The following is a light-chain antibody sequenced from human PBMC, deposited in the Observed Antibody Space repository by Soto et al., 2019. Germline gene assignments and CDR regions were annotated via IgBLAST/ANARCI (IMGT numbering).Light chain of an antibody. CDR1: NIGSKR. Sequence: SYELTQPPSVSVAPGKTARITCGGNNIGSKRVHWYQQKPGQAPVLVIYYNSDRPSGIPERFSGSNSGNTATLTISRVEVGDEADYYCQVWDSGSDHFVFGGGTKVTVL. J-gene: IGLJ1*01. CDR2: YNS. V-gene: IGLV3-21*04. CDR3: QVWDSGSDHFV.